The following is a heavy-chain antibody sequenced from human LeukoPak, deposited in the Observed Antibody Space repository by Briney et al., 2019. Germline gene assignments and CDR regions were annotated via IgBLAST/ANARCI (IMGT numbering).Heavy chain of an antibody. CDR3: ARAAGYELFDY. D-gene: IGHD5-12*01. CDR2: ISSSGSTI. V-gene: IGHV3-48*03. CDR1: GFTFSSYE. Sequence: GGSLRLSCAASGFTFSSYEMNWVRQAPGKGLEWVSYISSSGSTIYYVDSVKGRFTISRDNAKSSLYLQMNSLRAEDTAVYYCARAAGYELFDYWGQGTLVTVSS. J-gene: IGHJ4*02.